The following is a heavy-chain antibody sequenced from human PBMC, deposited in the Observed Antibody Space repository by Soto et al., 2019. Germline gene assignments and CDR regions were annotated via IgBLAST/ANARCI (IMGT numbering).Heavy chain of an antibody. CDR1: GFTFSSYA. CDR3: ASGPHDYGDYVVDY. D-gene: IGHD4-17*01. V-gene: IGHV3-30-3*01. Sequence: GGSLRLSCAASGFTFSSYAMHWVRQAPGKGLEWVAVISYDGSNKYYADSVKGRFTISRDNSKNTLYLQMNSLRAEDTAVYYCASGPHDYGDYVVDYWGQGTLVTVSS. J-gene: IGHJ4*02. CDR2: ISYDGSNK.